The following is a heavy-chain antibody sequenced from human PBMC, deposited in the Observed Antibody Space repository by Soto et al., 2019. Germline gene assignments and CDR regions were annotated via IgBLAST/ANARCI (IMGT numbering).Heavy chain of an antibody. D-gene: IGHD5-12*01. CDR1: GDSVSSKSAA. CDR2: TYYRSTWYH. Sequence: QVQLQQSGPGLVKPSQTLSLTCAISGDSVSSKSAAWTWIRQSPSRGLEWLGRTYYRSTWYHDYSPYVKSRITISPDTSKNQVSLQLHSVTPEDTDVYYCALEISGYENWFGPWGQGILVTVSS. J-gene: IGHJ5*02. CDR3: ALEISGYENWFGP. V-gene: IGHV6-1*01.